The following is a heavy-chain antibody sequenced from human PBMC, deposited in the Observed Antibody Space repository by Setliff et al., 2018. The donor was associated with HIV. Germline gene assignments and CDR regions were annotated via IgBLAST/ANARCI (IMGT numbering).Heavy chain of an antibody. CDR3: AKDGISGGAYPPYYFDY. CDR2: VGVGGGAT. D-gene: IGHD2-15*01. J-gene: IGHJ4*01. Sequence: GGSLRLSCAASGFAFSTFDMNWVRQAPGKGLEWVSAVGVGGGATYYADSVRGRFTISRDNSKNTLYLQMNGLRVEDTAVYYCAKDGISGGAYPPYYFDYWGHGTLVTVSS. CDR1: GFAFSTFD. V-gene: IGHV3-23*01.